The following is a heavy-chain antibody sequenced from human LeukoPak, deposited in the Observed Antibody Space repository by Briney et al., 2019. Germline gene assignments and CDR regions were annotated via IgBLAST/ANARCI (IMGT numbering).Heavy chain of an antibody. Sequence: GGSLRLSCAASGSTFSSYWMSWVRQAPGKGLEWVANIKQDGSEKYYVDSVKGRFTISRDNAKNSLYLQMNSLRAEDTAVYYCARVRGYSSSSRGYFDYWGQGTLVTVSS. CDR3: ARVRGYSSSSRGYFDY. V-gene: IGHV3-7*01. J-gene: IGHJ4*02. CDR2: IKQDGSEK. D-gene: IGHD6-6*01. CDR1: GSTFSSYW.